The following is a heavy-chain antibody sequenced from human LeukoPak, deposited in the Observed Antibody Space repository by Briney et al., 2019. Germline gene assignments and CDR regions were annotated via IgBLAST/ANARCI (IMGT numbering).Heavy chain of an antibody. J-gene: IGHJ4*02. CDR1: GGSFSGYS. V-gene: IGHV4-34*01. CDR3: ARVSRWFLAVAGYADF. CDR2: TNHRGST. D-gene: IGHD6-19*01. Sequence: PSETLSLTCAFSGGSFSGYSWSWIRQTPGQGLEWIGETNHRGSTNYNPSLKSRVTISVDASESQFYLKLSSVTAADTAVYYCARVSRWFLAVAGYADFWGQGTQVTVSS.